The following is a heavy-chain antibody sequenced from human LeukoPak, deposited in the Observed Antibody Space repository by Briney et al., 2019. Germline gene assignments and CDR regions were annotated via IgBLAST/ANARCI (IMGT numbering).Heavy chain of an antibody. D-gene: IGHD3-3*01. CDR1: GFTFSSYA. CDR2: ISGSGGST. Sequence: GGSLRLPCAASGFTFSSYAMSWVRQAPGKGLEWVSAISGSGGSTYYADSVKGRFTISRDNSKNTLYLQMNSLRAEDTAVYYCAKDTYYDFWSGYQFDYWGQGTLVTVSS. J-gene: IGHJ4*02. V-gene: IGHV3-23*01. CDR3: AKDTYYDFWSGYQFDY.